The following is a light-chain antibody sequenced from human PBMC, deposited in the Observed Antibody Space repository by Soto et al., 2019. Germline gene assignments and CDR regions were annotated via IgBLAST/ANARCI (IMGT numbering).Light chain of an antibody. Sequence: EIVLTQSPATLSLSPGERATLSCRASQSVSSYLAWYQQKPGQAPRLLIYDASNRATGIPARFSGSGSGTDFPLTISSREPEDFAVYYCQQRSNCPPYTFGQGTKLEIK. J-gene: IGKJ2*01. CDR2: DAS. V-gene: IGKV3-11*01. CDR3: QQRSNCPPYT. CDR1: QSVSSY.